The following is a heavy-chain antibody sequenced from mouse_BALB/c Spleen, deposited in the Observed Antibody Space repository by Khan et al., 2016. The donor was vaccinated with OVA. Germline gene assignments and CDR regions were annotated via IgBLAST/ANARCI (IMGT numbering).Heavy chain of an antibody. Sequence: QVQLKASGPGLVAPSQSLSITCTISGFSLPNYGVHWVRQPPGKGLEWLFVLWSDGSTPYNSALTSILTVTKDNSKSQVFLEINSIQTDDTAMYFCARQPYYHYNIMDYWGQGTSVTVSS. CDR1: GFSLPNYG. CDR2: LWSDGST. V-gene: IGHV2-6-1*01. J-gene: IGHJ4*01. CDR3: ARQPYYHYNIMDY. D-gene: IGHD2-10*01.